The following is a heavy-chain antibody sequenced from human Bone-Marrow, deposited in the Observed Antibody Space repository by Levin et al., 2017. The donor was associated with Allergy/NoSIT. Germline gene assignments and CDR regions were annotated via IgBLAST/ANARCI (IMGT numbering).Heavy chain of an antibody. CDR2: ITGDGDVT. V-gene: IGHV3-23*01. CDR3: AKGITIFGVGRPDS. CDR1: GFTFRNYA. J-gene: IGHJ4*02. Sequence: GGSLRLSCAASGFTFRNYAMIWVRQAAGKGPEWVSGITGDGDVTHYADSVKGRFTISRDNAENTLFLEMSSLRGEDTAIYYCAKGITIFGVGRPDSWGQGTLVTVSS. D-gene: IGHD3-3*01.